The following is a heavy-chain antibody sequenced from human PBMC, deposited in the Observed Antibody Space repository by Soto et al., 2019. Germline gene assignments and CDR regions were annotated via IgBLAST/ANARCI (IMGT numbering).Heavy chain of an antibody. Sequence: SETLSLTCTVSGGSISSSSYCWGWIRQPPGKGLEWIGSIYYSGSTYYNPSLKSRVTISVDTSKNQFSLKLSSVTAADTAVYYCARHVYESVAGNPYYFDYWGQGTLVTVSS. CDR3: ARHVYESVAGNPYYFDY. CDR2: IYYSGST. J-gene: IGHJ4*02. D-gene: IGHD6-19*01. V-gene: IGHV4-39*01. CDR1: GGSISSSSYC.